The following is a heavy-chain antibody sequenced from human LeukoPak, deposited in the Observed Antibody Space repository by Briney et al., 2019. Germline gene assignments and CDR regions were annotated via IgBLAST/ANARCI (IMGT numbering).Heavy chain of an antibody. CDR1: GYTFTSYD. V-gene: IGHV1-8*01. Sequence: ASVKVSCKASGYTFTSYDINWVRQATGQGLEWMGWMNPNSGDTGYAQKFQGRVTMTRNTSISTAYMELSSLRSEDTAVYYCARSVPYHGSSGYWGQGTLVTVSS. J-gene: IGHJ4*02. CDR3: ARSVPYHGSSGY. D-gene: IGHD3-10*01. CDR2: MNPNSGDT.